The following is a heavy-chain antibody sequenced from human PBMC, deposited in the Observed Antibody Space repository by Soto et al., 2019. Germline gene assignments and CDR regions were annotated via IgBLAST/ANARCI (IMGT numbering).Heavy chain of an antibody. CDR3: ARGDTAMAKSPYYFDY. V-gene: IGHV3-30-3*01. CDR1: GFTFSSYA. CDR2: ISYDGSNK. J-gene: IGHJ4*02. D-gene: IGHD5-18*01. Sequence: LRLSCAASGFTFSSYAMHWVRQAPGKGLEWVAVISYDGSNKYYADSVKGRFTISRDNSKNTLYLQMNSLRAEDTAVYYCARGDTAMAKSPYYFDYWGQGTLVTVSS.